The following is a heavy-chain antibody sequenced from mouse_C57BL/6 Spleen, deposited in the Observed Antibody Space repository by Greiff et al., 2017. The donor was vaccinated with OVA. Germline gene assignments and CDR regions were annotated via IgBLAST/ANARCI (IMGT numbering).Heavy chain of an antibody. D-gene: IGHD2-3*01. V-gene: IGHV1-80*01. J-gene: IGHJ4*01. CDR3: ARQDGYYHAMDY. Sequence: QVQLQQSGAELVKPGASVKISCKASGYAFSSYWMNWVKQRPGKGLEWIGQIYPGDGDTNYNGKFKGKATLTADKSSCTAYMQLSSLTSEDSAVYFCARQDGYYHAMDYWGQGTSVTVSS. CDR2: IYPGDGDT. CDR1: GYAFSSYW.